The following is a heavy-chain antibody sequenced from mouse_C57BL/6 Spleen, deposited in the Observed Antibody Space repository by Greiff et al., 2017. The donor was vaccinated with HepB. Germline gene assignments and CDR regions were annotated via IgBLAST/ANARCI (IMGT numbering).Heavy chain of an antibody. CDR3: ASPYETWFAY. V-gene: IGHV3-6*01. CDR2: ISYDGSN. CDR1: GYSITSGYY. Sequence: DVQLQESGPGLVKPSQSLSLTCSVTGYSITSGYYWNWIRQFPGNKLEWMGYISYDGSNNYNPSLKNRISITRDTSKNQFFLKLNSVTTEDTATYYCASPYETWFAYWGQGTLVTVSA. J-gene: IGHJ3*01. D-gene: IGHD1-1*01.